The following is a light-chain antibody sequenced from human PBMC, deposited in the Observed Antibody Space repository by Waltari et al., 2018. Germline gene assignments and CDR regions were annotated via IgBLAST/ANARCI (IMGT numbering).Light chain of an antibody. CDR2: SAS. CDR1: QGISNY. J-gene: IGKJ2*01. V-gene: IGKV1-9*01. CDR3: QQLHSPGYT. Sequence: IQLTQSPSSLSSSVGDRVTITCRASQGISNYLAWYQQKPGKVPKLLIHSASTLQSGVPSRFSGSGSGTDFTLTISSLQPEDFATYYCQQLHSPGYTFGQGTKLEIK.